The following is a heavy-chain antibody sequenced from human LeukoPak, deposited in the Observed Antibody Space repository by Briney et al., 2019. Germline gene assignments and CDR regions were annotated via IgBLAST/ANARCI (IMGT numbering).Heavy chain of an antibody. D-gene: IGHD5-18*01. Sequence: SETLSLTCTVSGGSISSYYWSWIRQPPGKELEGIGYIYYSGSTNYNPSLKSRVTISVDTSKNQFSLKLSSVTAADTAVYYCARVQDVRDTSDAFDIWGQGTMVTVSS. CDR2: IYYSGST. CDR3: ARVQDVRDTSDAFDI. V-gene: IGHV4-59*01. CDR1: GGSISSYY. J-gene: IGHJ3*02.